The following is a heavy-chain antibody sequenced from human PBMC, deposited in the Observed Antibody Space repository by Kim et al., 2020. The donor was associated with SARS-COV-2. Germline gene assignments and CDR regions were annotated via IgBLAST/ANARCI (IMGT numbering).Heavy chain of an antibody. J-gene: IGHJ4*02. CDR1: GGSISSGGYY. CDR2: IYYSGST. CDR3: ARGDSSSWSNAPLFDY. D-gene: IGHD6-13*01. V-gene: IGHV4-31*03. Sequence: SETLSLTCTVSGGSISSGGYYWSWIRQHPGKGLEWIGYIYYSGSTYYNPSLKSRVTISVDTSKNQFSLKLSSVTAADTAVYYCARGDSSSWSNAPLFDYWGQGTLVTVSS.